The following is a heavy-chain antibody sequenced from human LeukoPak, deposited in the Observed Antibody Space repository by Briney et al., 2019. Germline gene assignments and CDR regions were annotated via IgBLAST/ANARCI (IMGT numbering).Heavy chain of an antibody. CDR3: VRVRWLQANGDV. Sequence: SETLSLTCAVYGGSFSGYYWSWIRQSPEKGLEWIGEINHSGNTNYNPSLESRVAISVDTSNKQFSLRLSSVTAADTAVYYCVRVRWLQANGDVWGQGTTVTVSS. CDR2: INHSGNT. CDR1: GGSFSGYY. D-gene: IGHD5-24*01. J-gene: IGHJ6*02. V-gene: IGHV4-34*01.